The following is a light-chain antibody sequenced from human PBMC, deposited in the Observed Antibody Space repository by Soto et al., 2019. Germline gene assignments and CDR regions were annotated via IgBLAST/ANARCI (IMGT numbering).Light chain of an antibody. Sequence: QLVLTQPPSASASLGASVTLTCTLSSGYSNYKVDWYQQRPGKGPRFVMRVGTGGIVGSKGDGIPDRFSVLGSGLNRYLTIKNIQEEDESDYHCGADPGSGSNFPVFGGGTKLTVL. CDR2: VGTGGIVG. V-gene: IGLV9-49*01. CDR3: GADPGSGSNFPV. J-gene: IGLJ3*02. CDR1: SGYSNYK.